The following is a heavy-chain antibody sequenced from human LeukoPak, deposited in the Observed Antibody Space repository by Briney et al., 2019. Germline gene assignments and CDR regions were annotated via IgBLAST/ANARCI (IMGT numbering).Heavy chain of an antibody. D-gene: IGHD6-13*01. CDR3: ATWAGAAVGFSGPYDF. CDR2: IDTITGSI. CDR1: GYTLTELS. J-gene: IGHJ4*02. Sequence: ASVKVSCKVSGYTLTELSMHWVRQAPGKAPEWISHIDTITGSIYSADSVRGRFTISRDIAKNSLYLQMSSLRPGDTALYYCATWAGAAVGFSGPYDFWGQGTLVTVSS. V-gene: IGHV3-48*01.